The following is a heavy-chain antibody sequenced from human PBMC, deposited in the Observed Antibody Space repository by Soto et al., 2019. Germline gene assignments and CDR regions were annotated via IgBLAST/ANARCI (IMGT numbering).Heavy chain of an antibody. CDR2: ISGSGGST. D-gene: IGHD6-13*01. CDR1: GFTFSSYA. Sequence: GGSLRLSCAASGFTFSSYAMSWVRQAPGKGLEWVSAISGSGGSTYYADSVKGRFTISRDNSKNTLYLQMNSLRAEDTAVYYCAKEVFESSSWSVSYYFDYWGQGTLVTVSS. V-gene: IGHV3-23*01. CDR3: AKEVFESSSWSVSYYFDY. J-gene: IGHJ4*02.